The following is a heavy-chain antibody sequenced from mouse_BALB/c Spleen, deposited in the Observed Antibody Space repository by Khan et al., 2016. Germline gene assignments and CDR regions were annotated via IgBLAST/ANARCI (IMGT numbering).Heavy chain of an antibody. D-gene: IGHD2-1*01. J-gene: IGHJ2*01. Sequence: QIQLVQSGPELKKPGETVKISCKASGYTFTNYGMNWVKQAPGKGLKWMGWINTNTGKPTYAEEFKGRFAFSLATTATTAYLQIKNLKNEDTTTYSCARYGTTYYFDDWGQGTTLTVSS. CDR2: INTNTGKP. CDR3: ARYGTTYYFDD. CDR1: GYTFTNYG. V-gene: IGHV9-3*02.